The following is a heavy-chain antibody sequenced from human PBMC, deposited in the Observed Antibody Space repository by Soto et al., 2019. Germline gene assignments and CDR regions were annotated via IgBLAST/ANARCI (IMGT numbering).Heavy chain of an antibody. V-gene: IGHV1-2*02. CDR1: GYTFIGYY. D-gene: IGHD3-9*01. CDR2: INPNSGAT. Sequence: ASVKVSCKASGYTFIGYYMHWVRQAPGQGLEWMGWINPNSGATNYAQKFHGRVTMTRDTSISTAYMELSWLRSDDTAVYYCARDSYYDTLTGYSRNAFDIWGQGTMVTVSS. J-gene: IGHJ3*02. CDR3: ARDSYYDTLTGYSRNAFDI.